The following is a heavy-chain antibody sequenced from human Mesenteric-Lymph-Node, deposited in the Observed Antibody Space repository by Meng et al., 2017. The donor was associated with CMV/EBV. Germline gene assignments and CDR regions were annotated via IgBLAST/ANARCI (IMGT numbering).Heavy chain of an antibody. CDR3: ARGGWARVFDY. J-gene: IGHJ4*02. CDR1: GFTFSDYY. D-gene: IGHD1-26*01. V-gene: IGHV3-11*04. CDR2: ISGSGTAT. Sequence: GGSLRLSCAASGFTFSDYYMNWIRQAPGKGLEWVSYISGSGTATYYTDSVKGRFIISRDNAKNSLHLQMNSLSAEDTAVYYCARGGWARVFDYWGQGTPVTVSS.